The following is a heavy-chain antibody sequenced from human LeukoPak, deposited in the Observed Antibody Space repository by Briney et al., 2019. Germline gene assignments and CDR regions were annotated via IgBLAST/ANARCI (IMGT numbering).Heavy chain of an antibody. Sequence: GGSLRLSCAASGFTFSSYWMSWVRQAPGKGLEWVASIKPDGSEGYYVDSVKGRITISRDNATNSLYLQMNSLRAEDTAVYHCAKGRAYYDILTGCSFFDYWGQGTLVTVSS. V-gene: IGHV3-7*01. D-gene: IGHD3-9*01. CDR3: AKGRAYYDILTGCSFFDY. J-gene: IGHJ4*02. CDR2: IKPDGSEG. CDR1: GFTFSSYW.